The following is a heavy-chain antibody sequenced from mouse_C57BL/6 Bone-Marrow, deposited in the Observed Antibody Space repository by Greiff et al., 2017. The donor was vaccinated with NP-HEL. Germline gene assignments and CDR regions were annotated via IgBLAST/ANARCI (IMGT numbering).Heavy chain of an antibody. Sequence: QVQLQQSGAELEMPGASVKLSCKASGYTFTSYWMHWVKQRPGQGLEWIGEIDPSDSYTNYNQKFKGKSTLTVDKSSSTAYMQLSSLTSEDSAVYYCAREGAMDYGGQGTSVTVSS. CDR1: GYTFTSYW. V-gene: IGHV1-69*01. CDR3: AREGAMDY. CDR2: IDPSDSYT. J-gene: IGHJ4*01.